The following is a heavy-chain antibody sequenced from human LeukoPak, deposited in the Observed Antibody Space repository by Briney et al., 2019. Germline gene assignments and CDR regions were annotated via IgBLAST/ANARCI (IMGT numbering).Heavy chain of an antibody. D-gene: IGHD3-9*01. Sequence: PGGSLRLSCSASGFTFSSYAMHWVRQAPGKGLEYVSAISSNGGSTYYADSVKGRFTISRDSSKNTLYLQMSSLRAEDTAVYYCVKGNPYARYDILTGEFGDYWGQGTLVTVSS. J-gene: IGHJ4*02. V-gene: IGHV3-64D*09. CDR1: GFTFSSYA. CDR2: ISSNGGST. CDR3: VKGNPYARYDILTGEFGDY.